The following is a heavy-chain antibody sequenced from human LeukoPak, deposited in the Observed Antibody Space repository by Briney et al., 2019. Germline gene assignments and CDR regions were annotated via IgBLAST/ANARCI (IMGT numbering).Heavy chain of an antibody. V-gene: IGHV4-59*01. J-gene: IGHJ3*02. CDR2: IYYSGST. Sequence: SSETLSLTCTVSGGSISSYYWSWIRQPPGKGLEWIGYIYYSGSTNCNPSLKSRVTISVDTPKKQFSLKLSSVTAADTAVYYCARDQIPAAGRGAFDIWGQGTMVTVSS. CDR3: ARDQIPAAGRGAFDI. D-gene: IGHD6-13*01. CDR1: GGSISSYY.